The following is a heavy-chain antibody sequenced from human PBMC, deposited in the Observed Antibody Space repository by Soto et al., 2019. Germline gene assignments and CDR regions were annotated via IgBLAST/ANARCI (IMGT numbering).Heavy chain of an antibody. V-gene: IGHV6-1*01. CDR2: TYYRSKWYN. J-gene: IGHJ4*02. Sequence: SQTLSLTCAVSGDSVSSNNIAWNWLRQSPWRGLEWLGRTYYRSKWYNEYAVSVRSRITINLDTSKNQFSLQLNSVTPEDTAVYYCARGRWPTFDYWGQGAHVTVSS. CDR1: GDSVSSNNIA. D-gene: IGHD2-15*01. CDR3: ARGRWPTFDY.